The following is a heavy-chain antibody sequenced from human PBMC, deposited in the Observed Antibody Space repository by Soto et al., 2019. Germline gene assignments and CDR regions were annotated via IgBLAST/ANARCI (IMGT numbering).Heavy chain of an antibody. CDR2: LIPILGTT. Sequence: ASVKVSCKASGGTFSSYAVSWVRQALGQGLEWMGGLIPILGTTHYAQKFQGRVTITADESTNTAYMELSSLRSDDTAVYYCARASGYVSGWYHDYWGQGTRVTVSS. CDR1: GGTFSSYA. CDR3: ARASGYVSGWYHDY. V-gene: IGHV1-69*13. J-gene: IGHJ4*02. D-gene: IGHD6-19*01.